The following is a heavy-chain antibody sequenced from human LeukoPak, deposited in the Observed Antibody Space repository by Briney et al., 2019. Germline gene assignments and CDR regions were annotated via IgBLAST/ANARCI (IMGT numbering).Heavy chain of an antibody. Sequence: SETLSLTCAVYGGSFSGYYWSWIRQPPGKGLEWIGEINHSGSTNYNPSLKSRVTISVDTSKNQFSLKLSSVTAADTAVCYCARGPRGKPAAIRAGGYYMDVWGKGTTVTVSS. D-gene: IGHD2-2*02. J-gene: IGHJ6*03. CDR2: INHSGST. V-gene: IGHV4-34*01. CDR1: GGSFSGYY. CDR3: ARGPRGKPAAIRAGGYYMDV.